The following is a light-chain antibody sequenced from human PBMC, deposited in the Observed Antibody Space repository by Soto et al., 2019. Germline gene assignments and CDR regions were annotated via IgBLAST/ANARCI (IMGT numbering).Light chain of an antibody. CDR3: QQYNSNPLT. CDR2: KAY. J-gene: IGKJ4*01. CDR1: QSVSTW. Sequence: DIQMTQSPSTLSASVGDRVTITCRASQSVSTWLAWYQQKPGKVPKLLIYKAYSLESGVTSRFSGSGSGTEFTLTISSPQPDDFATYYCQQYNSNPLTCGGGTKVEIK. V-gene: IGKV1-5*03.